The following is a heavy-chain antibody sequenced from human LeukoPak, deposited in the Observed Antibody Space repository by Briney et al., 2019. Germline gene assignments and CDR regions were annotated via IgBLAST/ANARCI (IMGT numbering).Heavy chain of an antibody. CDR2: IWYDGSNK. D-gene: IGHD6-19*01. CDR3: AKDMERTSGPTMYSSGHGPFDY. CDR1: GFTFSSYG. Sequence: GRSLRLSCAASGFTFSSYGMHWVRQAPGKGLGWVAVIWYDGSNKYYADSVKGRFTISRDNSKNTLYLQMNSLRAEDTAVYYCAKDMERTSGPTMYSSGHGPFDYWGQGTLVAVSS. J-gene: IGHJ4*02. V-gene: IGHV3-33*06.